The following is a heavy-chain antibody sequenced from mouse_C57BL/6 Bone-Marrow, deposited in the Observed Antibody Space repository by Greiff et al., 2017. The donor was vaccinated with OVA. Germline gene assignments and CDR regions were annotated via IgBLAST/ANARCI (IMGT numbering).Heavy chain of an antibody. CDR2: ISYSGST. Sequence: EVKVVESGPGMVKPSQSLSLTCTVTGYSITSGYDWHWIRHFPGNKLEWMGYISYSGSTNYNPSLKSRISITHDTSKNHFFLKLNSVTTEDTAIYYCARGAIGTTAMDYWGQGTSVTVSS. CDR3: ARGAIGTTAMDY. CDR1: GYSITSGYD. D-gene: IGHD2-14*01. V-gene: IGHV3-1*01. J-gene: IGHJ4*01.